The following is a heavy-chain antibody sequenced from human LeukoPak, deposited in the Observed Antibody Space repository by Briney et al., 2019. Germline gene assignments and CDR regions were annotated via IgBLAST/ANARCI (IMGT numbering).Heavy chain of an antibody. V-gene: IGHV4-34*01. Sequence: SETLSLTCAVYGGSFSGYCWSWIRQPPGKGLEWIGEINHSGSTNYNPSLKSRVTISVDTSKNQFSLKLSSVTAADTAVYYCARGLKITMVRGVTHPFDYWGQGTLVTVSS. D-gene: IGHD3-10*01. CDR2: INHSGST. CDR1: GGSFSGYC. J-gene: IGHJ4*02. CDR3: ARGLKITMVRGVTHPFDY.